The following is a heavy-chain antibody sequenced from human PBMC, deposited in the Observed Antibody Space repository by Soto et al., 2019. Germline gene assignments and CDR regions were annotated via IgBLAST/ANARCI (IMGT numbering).Heavy chain of an antibody. J-gene: IGHJ6*03. Sequence: ASVKVSCKASGYTFTSYGISWVRQAPGQGLEWIGWISAYNGKTNYAQKLQGRVTMTTDTSTSTAYMELRSLRSDDTAVYYCSREVEVVTLHYYYYYYMDVWGKGTTVTVSS. V-gene: IGHV1-18*01. CDR2: ISAYNGKT. D-gene: IGHD3-22*01. CDR3: SREVEVVTLHYYYYYYMDV. CDR1: GYTFTSYG.